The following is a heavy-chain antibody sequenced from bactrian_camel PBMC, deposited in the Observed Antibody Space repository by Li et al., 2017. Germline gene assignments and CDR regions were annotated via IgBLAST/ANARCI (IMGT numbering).Heavy chain of an antibody. Sequence: HVQLVESGGGSVQAGGSLRLSCAISRFTISDHCMGWVRQAPGKQREGVGAIGRDGTDTYPDSVKGRFTISQDNAKNTVYLQMNSLKPEDTAMYYCAARGPYCYTELSVRDFTYWGQGTQVTVS. V-gene: IGHV3S53*01. CDR2: IGRDGTD. J-gene: IGHJ6*01. D-gene: IGHD2*01. CDR3: AARGPYCYTELSVRDFTY. CDR1: RFTISDHC.